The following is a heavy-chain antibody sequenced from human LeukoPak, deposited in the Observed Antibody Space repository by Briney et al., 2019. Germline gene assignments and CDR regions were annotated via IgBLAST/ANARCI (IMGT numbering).Heavy chain of an antibody. CDR1: GFTVSTTY. D-gene: IGHD3-22*01. J-gene: IGHJ4*02. V-gene: IGHV4-34*01. Sequence: GSLRLSCAASGFTVSTTYMSWIRQPPGKGLEWIGEINHSGSTNYNPSLKSRVTISVDTSKNQFSLKLSSVTAADTAVYYCARGRGRLEYYYDFDYWGQGTLVTVSS. CDR2: INHSGST. CDR3: ARGRGRLEYYYDFDY.